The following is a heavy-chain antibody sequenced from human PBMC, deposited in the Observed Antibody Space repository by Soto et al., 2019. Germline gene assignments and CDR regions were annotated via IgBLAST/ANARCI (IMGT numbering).Heavy chain of an antibody. CDR2: MNPDNGNT. CDR3: VRGHRHNGIYTGDS. D-gene: IGHD1-7*01. CDR1: GYSFTSYD. Sequence: ASVKVSCKASGYSFTSYDMNWVRQAAGQGLEWMGWMNPDNGNTGYAQIFQGRVTMTSNPSISTAYMELSSLTSEDTAVHYCVRGHRHNGIYTGDSWGQGSLVTVSS. V-gene: IGHV1-8*01. J-gene: IGHJ4*02.